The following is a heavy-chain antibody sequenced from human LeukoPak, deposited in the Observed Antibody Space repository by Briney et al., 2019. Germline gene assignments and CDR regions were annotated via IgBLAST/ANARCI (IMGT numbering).Heavy chain of an antibody. CDR1: GFTFSSYA. Sequence: PGGSLRLSCAASGFTFSSYAMSWVRQAPGKGLEWVSAISGSGGSTYYADSVKGRFTISRDNSKNTLYLQMNSLRAEDTAVYYCAKLARDITMVRGVMGDYFDYWGQGTLVTVSS. CDR2: ISGSGGST. J-gene: IGHJ4*02. D-gene: IGHD3-10*01. CDR3: AKLARDITMVRGVMGDYFDY. V-gene: IGHV3-23*01.